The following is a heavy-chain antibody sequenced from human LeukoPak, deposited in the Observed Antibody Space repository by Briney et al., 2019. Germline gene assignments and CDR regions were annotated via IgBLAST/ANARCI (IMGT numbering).Heavy chain of an antibody. Sequence: GGSLRLSCAASGFTFSDYYMSWIRQAPGKGLEWVSYISSSGSTIYYADSVKGRFTISRDNAKSSLYLQMNSLRAEDTAVYYCARVVVPAELDAFDIWGQGTMVTVSS. CDR2: ISSSGSTI. CDR1: GFTFSDYY. D-gene: IGHD2-2*01. CDR3: ARVVVPAELDAFDI. J-gene: IGHJ3*02. V-gene: IGHV3-11*01.